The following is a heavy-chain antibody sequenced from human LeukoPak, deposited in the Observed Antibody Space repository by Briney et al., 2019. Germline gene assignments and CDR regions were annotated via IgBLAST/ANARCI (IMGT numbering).Heavy chain of an antibody. D-gene: IGHD4-23*01. V-gene: IGHV3-48*04. CDR3: ARDRGYGGNFDY. Sequence: GGSLRLSCAASGFTFSSYWMSWVRQAPGKGLEWVSYISSSGSTIYYADSVKGRFTISRDNAKNSLYLQMNSLRAEDTAVYYCARDRGYGGNFDYWGQGTLVTVSS. CDR2: ISSSGSTI. CDR1: GFTFSSYW. J-gene: IGHJ4*02.